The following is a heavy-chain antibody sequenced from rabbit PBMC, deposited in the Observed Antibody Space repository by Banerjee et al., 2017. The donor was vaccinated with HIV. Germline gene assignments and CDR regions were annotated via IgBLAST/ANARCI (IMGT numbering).Heavy chain of an antibody. V-gene: IGHV1S43*01. Sequence: QLEESGGDLVKPEGSLTLTCTASGFSFSNKGVMCWVRQAPGKGLEWIACINTSSGNTVYASWVNGRFTITRSTSLNTVTLKMTSLTAADTATYFCARDLAGVIGWNFKLWGPGTLVTVS. D-gene: IGHD4-1*01. CDR3: ARDLAGVIGWNFKL. CDR2: INTSSGNT. CDR1: GFSFSNKGV. J-gene: IGHJ4*01.